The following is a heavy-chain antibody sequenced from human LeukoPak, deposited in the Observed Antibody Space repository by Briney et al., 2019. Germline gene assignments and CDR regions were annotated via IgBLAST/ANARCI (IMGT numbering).Heavy chain of an antibody. CDR2: ISGSDAGT. J-gene: IGHJ4*02. CDR3: ARERSSGWYYFDY. V-gene: IGHV3-23*01. CDR1: GFTFSSYA. Sequence: GGSLRLSCAASGFTFSSYAMSWVRQIPGKGLEWVSAISGSDAGTYYADSVKGRFTISRDNSKNTLYLQMNSLRAEDTAVYYCARERSSGWYYFDYWGQGTLVTVSS. D-gene: IGHD6-19*01.